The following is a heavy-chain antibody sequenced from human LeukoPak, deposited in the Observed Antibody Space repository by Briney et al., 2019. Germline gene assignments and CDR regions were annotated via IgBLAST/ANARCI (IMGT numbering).Heavy chain of an antibody. CDR1: GDSVSSNSAV. V-gene: IGHV6-1*01. CDR3: GREAVPGWNDH. D-gene: IGHD6-19*01. Sequence: SQTLSLTCAISGDSVSSNSAVWNWIRQSPSRGLEWLGRTYYRSKWYNDYAVSVKSRISINPDTSKNQFSLQLNSVTPEDTAVYCGREAVPGWNDHWGQGTLVTVSS. J-gene: IGHJ4*02. CDR2: TYYRSKWYN.